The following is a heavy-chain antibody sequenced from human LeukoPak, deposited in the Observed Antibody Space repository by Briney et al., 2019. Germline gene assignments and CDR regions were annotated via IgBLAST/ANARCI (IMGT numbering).Heavy chain of an antibody. D-gene: IGHD2-21*02. CDR2: ISGSGGST. CDR1: GFTFSSYA. CDR3: AKGGGYCGGDCYELGAFDI. V-gene: IGHV3-23*01. Sequence: PGGSLRLSCAASGFTFSSYAMSWVRQAPGKGLEWVSAISGSGGSTYYADSVKGRFTISRDNPKNTLYLQMNSLRAEDTAVYYCAKGGGYCGGDCYELGAFDIWGQGTMVTVSS. J-gene: IGHJ3*02.